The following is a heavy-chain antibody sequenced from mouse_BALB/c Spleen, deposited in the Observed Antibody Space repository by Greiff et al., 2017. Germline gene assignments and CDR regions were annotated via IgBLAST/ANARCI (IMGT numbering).Heavy chain of an antibody. CDR3: ARERYGNYWYFDV. V-gene: IGHV3-2*02. D-gene: IGHD2-10*02. CDR2: ISYSGST. CDR1: GYSITSDYA. Sequence: EVKLQESGPGLVKPSQSLSLTCTVTGYSITSDYAWNWIRQFPGNNLEWMGYISYSGSTSYNPSLNSRISITRDTSKNQFFLQLNSVTTEDTATYYCARERYGNYWYFDVWGAGTTVTGSS. J-gene: IGHJ1*01.